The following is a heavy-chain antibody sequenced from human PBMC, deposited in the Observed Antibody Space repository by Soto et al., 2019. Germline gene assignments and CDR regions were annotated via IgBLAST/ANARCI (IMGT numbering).Heavy chain of an antibody. Sequence: GASVKVSCKASGYTFTSYGISWVRQAPGQGLEWMGWISAYNGNTNYAQKLQGRVTMTTDTSTSTAYMELRSLRSDDTAVYYCARVCGGGYYPVYYYYYGMDVWGQGTTVPVSS. J-gene: IGHJ6*02. D-gene: IGHD3-3*01. CDR1: GYTFTSYG. CDR2: ISAYNGNT. CDR3: ARVCGGGYYPVYYYYYGMDV. V-gene: IGHV1-18*04.